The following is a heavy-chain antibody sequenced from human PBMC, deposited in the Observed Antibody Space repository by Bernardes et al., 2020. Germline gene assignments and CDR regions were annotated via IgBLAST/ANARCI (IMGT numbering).Heavy chain of an antibody. V-gene: IGHV4-59*01. CDR1: GGSISSYY. CDR2: IYYSGST. D-gene: IGHD3-10*01. J-gene: IGHJ6*04. Sequence: SEPLSLTCTVSGGSISSYYWSWIRQPPGKGLEWIGYIYYSGSTNYNPSLKSRVTISVDTSKNQFSLKLSSVTAADTAVYYCARVSPITMVQGVIITAPDYYYYGMDVWGKGTTVTVSS. CDR3: ARVSPITMVQGVIITAPDYYYYGMDV.